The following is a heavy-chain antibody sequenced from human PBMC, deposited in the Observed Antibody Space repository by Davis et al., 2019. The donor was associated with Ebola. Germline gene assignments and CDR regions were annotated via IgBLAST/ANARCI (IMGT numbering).Heavy chain of an antibody. V-gene: IGHV4-59*12. J-gene: IGHJ6*03. Sequence: SETLSLTCTVSGGSINNYYWSWIRQPPGKGLEWIGYIYYSGSTYYNPSLKSRVTISVDTSKIQFSLKLSSVTAADTAVYYCARQHYYYYYMDVWGKGTTVTVSS. CDR2: IYYSGST. CDR1: GGSINNYY. CDR3: ARQHYYYYYMDV.